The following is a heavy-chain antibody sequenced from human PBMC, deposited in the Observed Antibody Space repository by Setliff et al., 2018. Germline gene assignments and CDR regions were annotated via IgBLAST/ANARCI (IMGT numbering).Heavy chain of an antibody. CDR3: ARRGERFFNWFDP. CDR1: GYSFTDHW. V-gene: IGHV5-51*01. CDR2: IYPGNADT. Sequence: GESLKLSCKGSGYSFTDHWIAWVRQTPGKGLEWMGTIYPGNADTRYSPSFQGQVTISTDTSINTAFLQWNNLKASDTAVYYCARRGERFFNWFDPWGQGTLVTVS. J-gene: IGHJ5*02. D-gene: IGHD2-21*01.